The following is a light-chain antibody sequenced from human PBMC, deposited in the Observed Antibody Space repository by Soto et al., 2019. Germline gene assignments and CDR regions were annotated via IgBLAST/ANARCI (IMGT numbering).Light chain of an antibody. V-gene: IGKV3-15*01. CDR3: LQYHNLWA. CDR2: RAS. Sequence: ILMTQSPASLSVSPGERATLSCRASQNIYSNIAWYQQRPGQAPRLLIYRASTRSTGVPARLSGSGSGTEFTLTISSLQSDDFAVYSCLQYHNLWAFGQGTKV. CDR1: QNIYSN. J-gene: IGKJ1*01.